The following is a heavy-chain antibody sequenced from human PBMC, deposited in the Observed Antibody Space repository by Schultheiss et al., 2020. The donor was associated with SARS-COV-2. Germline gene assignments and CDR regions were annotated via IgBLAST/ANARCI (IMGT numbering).Heavy chain of an antibody. D-gene: IGHD3-10*01. J-gene: IGHJ4*02. CDR3: ATLWFGELILDY. CDR1: GGSIRSYY. CDR2: IYTSGST. Sequence: SETLSLTCTVSGGSIRSYYWSWIRQPAGKGLEWIGRIYTSGSTNYNPSLKSRVTISVDTSKNQFSLKLSSVTAADTAVYYCATLWFGELILDYWGQGTLVTVSS. V-gene: IGHV4-4*07.